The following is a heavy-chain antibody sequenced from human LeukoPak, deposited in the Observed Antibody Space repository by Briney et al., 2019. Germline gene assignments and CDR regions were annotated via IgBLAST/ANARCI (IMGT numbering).Heavy chain of an antibody. CDR2: ISDRGRT. V-gene: IGHV4-31*03. CDR3: ARASRLGQLSLGY. Sequence: SETLSLTCTVSGGSVSSGGYYWSWIRQHPQKGLEWIGYISDRGRTYYNPSLKSRLTISVDTSKNQLSLRLTSVTAADTAVYYCARASRLGQLSLGYWGQGTLVTVSS. D-gene: IGHD3-16*01. J-gene: IGHJ4*02. CDR1: GGSVSSGGYY.